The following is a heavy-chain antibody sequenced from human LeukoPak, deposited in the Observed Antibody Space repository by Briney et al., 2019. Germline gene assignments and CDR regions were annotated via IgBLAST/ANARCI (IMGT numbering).Heavy chain of an antibody. CDR1: SGSISSHY. CDR2: ISYSGST. V-gene: IGHV4-59*11. Sequence: SETLSLTCTVSSGSISSHYWSWIRQPPGKGLEWIGYISYSGSTNYNPSLKSRVTISVDTSKNQISLKLSSVTAADTAVYYCARAQMVYAVFDYWGQGTLVTVSS. D-gene: IGHD2-8*01. CDR3: ARAQMVYAVFDY. J-gene: IGHJ4*02.